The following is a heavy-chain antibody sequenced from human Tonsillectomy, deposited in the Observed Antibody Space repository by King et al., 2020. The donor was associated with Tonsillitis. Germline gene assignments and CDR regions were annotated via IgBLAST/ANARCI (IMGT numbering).Heavy chain of an antibody. CDR2: IAYDGSNK. CDR1: GFTFSSYG. CDR3: AKDRGLTTVTVYDYGMDV. D-gene: IGHD4-17*01. J-gene: IGHJ6*02. Sequence: VQLVESGGGVVKPGRSLRLSCAASGFTFSSYGMHWVRQVPGKGLEWVGVIAYDGSNKYYADSVKGRFTISRDNSKNTLYLQMSSLRAEDTAVYYCAKDRGLTTVTVYDYGMDVWGEGDTVTVSS. V-gene: IGHV3-30*18.